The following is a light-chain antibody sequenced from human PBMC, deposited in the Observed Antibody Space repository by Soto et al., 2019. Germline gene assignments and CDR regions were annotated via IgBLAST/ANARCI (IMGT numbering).Light chain of an antibody. Sequence: QSALTQPASVSGSPGQSITISCTGTSSDVGSYNLVSWYQQHPGKAPKLMIYEGSKRPSGVSNRFSGSKSGNTASLTISGLKAEDEADYYCCSYAGTQFGGGTKLTVL. CDR3: CSYAGTQ. V-gene: IGLV2-23*01. J-gene: IGLJ2*01. CDR1: SSDVGSYNL. CDR2: EGS.